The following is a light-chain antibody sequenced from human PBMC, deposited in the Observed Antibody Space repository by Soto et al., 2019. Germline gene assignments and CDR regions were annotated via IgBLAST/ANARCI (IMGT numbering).Light chain of an antibody. J-gene: IGLJ1*01. V-gene: IGLV2-8*01. CDR3: SSYAGSEEV. Sequence: QSALTQPPSASGSPGQSVTISCTGTSIDVGGYNYVSWYQQHPGKAPKLMIYEVSKRPSGVPDRFSGSKSGNTASLTVSGLQAEDEADYYCSSYAGSEEVFGTGTKVTVL. CDR1: SIDVGGYNY. CDR2: EVS.